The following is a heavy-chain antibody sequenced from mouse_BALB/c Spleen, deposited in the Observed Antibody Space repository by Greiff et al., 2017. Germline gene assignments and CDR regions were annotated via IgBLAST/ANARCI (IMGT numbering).Heavy chain of an antibody. CDR2: IYPGNSDT. D-gene: IGHD1-1*01. V-gene: IGHV1-5*01. Sequence: VQLQQSGTVLARPGASVKMSCKASGYTFTSYWMHWVKQRPGQGLEWIGAIYPGNSDTSYNQKFKGKAKLTAVTSTSTAYMELSSLTNEDSAVYYCARRDYGSSYAMDYWGQGTSVTVSS. J-gene: IGHJ4*01. CDR3: ARRDYGSSYAMDY. CDR1: GYTFTSYW.